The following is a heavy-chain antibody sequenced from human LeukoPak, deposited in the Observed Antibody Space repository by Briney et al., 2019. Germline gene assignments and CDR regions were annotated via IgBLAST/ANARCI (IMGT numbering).Heavy chain of an antibody. Sequence: GGSLRLSCAASGFTFSSYGMHWVRQAPGKGLEWVAFIRYDGSNKYYADSVKGRFTISRDNSLYLQMNSLRAEDTAVYYCAKDHCSSTSCYYFDYWDQGTLVTVSS. D-gene: IGHD2-2*01. CDR1: GFTFSSYG. J-gene: IGHJ4*02. V-gene: IGHV3-30*02. CDR2: IRYDGSNK. CDR3: AKDHCSSTSCYYFDY.